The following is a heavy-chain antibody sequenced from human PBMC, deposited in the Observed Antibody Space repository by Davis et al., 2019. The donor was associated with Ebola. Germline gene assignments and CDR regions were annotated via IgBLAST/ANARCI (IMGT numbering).Heavy chain of an antibody. J-gene: IGHJ5*02. D-gene: IGHD3-9*01. CDR3: ARDEDGYCDILTGYRSGWFDP. V-gene: IGHV1-18*04. Sequence: ASVQVSCKASGYTFTSYYIHWVRQAPGQGLEWLGWITPYNGNTNYAQKPQGRGTMTTDTSTSTAYMELRSLRSDDTAVYYCARDEDGYCDILTGYRSGWFDPWGQGTLVTVSS. CDR1: GYTFTSYY. CDR2: ITPYNGNT.